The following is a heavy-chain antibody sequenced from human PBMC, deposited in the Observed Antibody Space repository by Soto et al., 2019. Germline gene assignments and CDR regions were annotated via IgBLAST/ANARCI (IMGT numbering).Heavy chain of an antibody. CDR3: AREGTVEWELLYYYGMDV. J-gene: IGHJ6*02. D-gene: IGHD1-26*01. V-gene: IGHV1-18*04. CDR2: ISAYNGNT. Sequence: ASVNVSCKSSGYTFTSYGISWGRQAPGQGLEWMGWISAYNGNTNYAQKLQGRVTMTTDTSTSTAYMELRSLRSDDTAVYYCAREGTVEWELLYYYGMDVWGQGTTVTVSS. CDR1: GYTFTSYG.